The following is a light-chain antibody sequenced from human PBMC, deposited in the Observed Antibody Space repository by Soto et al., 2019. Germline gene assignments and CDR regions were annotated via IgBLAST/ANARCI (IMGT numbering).Light chain of an antibody. CDR2: DAS. J-gene: IGKJ4*01. CDR3: QKYNSAPLT. Sequence: DIQLTQSPSSLSASVGDRVTIPCQASLHINDCVNWYQQKPGKAPKPLIYDASTLETGVPSRFSGRGSGTDFTLTISSLQPEDVAAYYCQKYNSAPLTFGGGTKVDIK. CDR1: LHINDC. V-gene: IGKV1-33*01.